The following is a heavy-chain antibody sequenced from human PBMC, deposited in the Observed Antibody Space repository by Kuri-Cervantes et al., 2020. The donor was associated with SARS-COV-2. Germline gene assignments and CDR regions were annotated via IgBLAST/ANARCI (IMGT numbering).Heavy chain of an antibody. V-gene: IGHV3-74*01. J-gene: IGHJ6*02. CDR1: GFTFSGHW. D-gene: IGHD3-22*01. CDR3: ARDLTMCYFDSSGYYCTDYYGMDV. Sequence: GGSLRLSCAASGFTFSGHWIHWVRQAPGKGLVWVSRINPDRSYTNNADSVKGRFTLSRDNAKNMLFLQMNSLRAEDTAVYYCARDLTMCYFDSSGYYCTDYYGMDVWGQGTTVTVSS. CDR2: INPDRSYT.